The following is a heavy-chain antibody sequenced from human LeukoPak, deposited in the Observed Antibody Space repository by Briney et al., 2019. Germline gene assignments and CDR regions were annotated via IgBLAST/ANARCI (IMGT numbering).Heavy chain of an antibody. J-gene: IGHJ5*02. CDR3: ARLKKGIAAAGSGWFDP. CDR1: GGSISSSSYY. D-gene: IGHD6-13*01. Sequence: SETLSLTCTVSGGSISSSSYYWGWIRQPPGKGLEWIGSIYYSGSTYYNPSLKSRVTISVDTSKNQFSLKLSSVTAADTAVYYCARLKKGIAAAGSGWFDPWGQGTLVTVSS. V-gene: IGHV4-39*07. CDR2: IYYSGST.